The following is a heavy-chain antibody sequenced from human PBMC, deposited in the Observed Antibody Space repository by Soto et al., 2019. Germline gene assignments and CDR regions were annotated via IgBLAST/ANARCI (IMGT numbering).Heavy chain of an antibody. CDR1: GFTFSDCY. CDR2: ISSSGNSI. Sequence: GGSLRLSCAASGFTFSDCYMSWIRQAPGKGLEWVSYISSSGNSIYYADSVKGRFTISRDNAKNSLYLQMNTLRAEDTAVYYCARGSGWYYFDYWGQGTLVTVSS. J-gene: IGHJ4*02. CDR3: ARGSGWYYFDY. V-gene: IGHV3-11*01. D-gene: IGHD6-13*01.